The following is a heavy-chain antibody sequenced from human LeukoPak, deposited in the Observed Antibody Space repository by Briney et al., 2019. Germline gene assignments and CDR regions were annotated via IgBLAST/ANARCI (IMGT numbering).Heavy chain of an antibody. CDR3: ARVLATHPDDYFDY. CDR2: ISSSSSYI. Sequence: PGGSLRLSCAASGFTFSSYSMNWVRQAPGKGLEWVSSISSSSSYIYYADSVKGRFTISRDNAKNSLYLQMNSLRAEDTAVYYCARVLATHPDDYFDYWGQGTLVTVSS. V-gene: IGHV3-21*01. CDR1: GFTFSSYS. J-gene: IGHJ4*02. D-gene: IGHD1-26*01.